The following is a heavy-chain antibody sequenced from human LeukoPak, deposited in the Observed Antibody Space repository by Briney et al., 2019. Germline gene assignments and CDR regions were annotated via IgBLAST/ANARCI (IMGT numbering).Heavy chain of an antibody. CDR2: IKLDGGEK. CDR1: GFTFSSHW. D-gene: IGHD5-18*01. Sequence: GGSLRLSCAASGFTFSSHWMSWVRQAPGKGLEWVANIKLDGGEKYYVDSVKGRFTISRDNAKNSLYLQMNSLRTEDTAVYYCARFRGYSYGFDYWGQGTLVTVSS. V-gene: IGHV3-7*03. J-gene: IGHJ4*02. CDR3: ARFRGYSYGFDY.